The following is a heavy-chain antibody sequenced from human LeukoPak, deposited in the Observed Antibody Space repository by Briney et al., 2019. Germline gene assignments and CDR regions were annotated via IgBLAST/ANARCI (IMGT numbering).Heavy chain of an antibody. Sequence: GGSLRLSCAASGFTFSSYGMHWVRQAPGKGLEWVAVIWYYGSNKYYADSVMGRFTISRDNSKNTLYLQMNSLRAEDTAVYYCARDSHYYDSRGGFDYWGQGTLVTVSS. CDR2: IWYYGSNK. D-gene: IGHD3-22*01. CDR3: ARDSHYYDSRGGFDY. CDR1: GFTFSSYG. J-gene: IGHJ4*02. V-gene: IGHV3-33*01.